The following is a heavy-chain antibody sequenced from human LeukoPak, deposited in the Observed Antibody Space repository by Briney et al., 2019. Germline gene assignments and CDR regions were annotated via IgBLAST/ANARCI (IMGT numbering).Heavy chain of an antibody. V-gene: IGHV4-39*07. J-gene: IGHJ5*02. Sequence: SETLSLTCTVSGGSISSSSYYWGWIRQPPGKGLEWIGSIYYSGSTYYNPSLKSRVTISVDTSKNQFSLKLSSVTAADTAVYYCARVLRYGSSWYWGWFDPWGQGTLVTVSS. CDR3: ARVLRYGSSWYWGWFDP. CDR2: IYYSGST. CDR1: GGSISSSSYY. D-gene: IGHD6-13*01.